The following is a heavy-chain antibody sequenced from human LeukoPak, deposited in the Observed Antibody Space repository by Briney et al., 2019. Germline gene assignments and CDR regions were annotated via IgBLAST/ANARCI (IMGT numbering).Heavy chain of an antibody. Sequence: PGRSLRLSCAASGFTFSSYGMHWVRQAPGKGLEWVAVISYDGSNKYYADSVKGRFTISRDNSKNTLYLQMNSLRAEDTAVYYCAKLVVAHPFEYYNGMDVWGQGTTVTVSS. CDR3: AKLVVAHPFEYYNGMDV. D-gene: IGHD2-15*01. J-gene: IGHJ6*02. CDR1: GFTFSSYG. V-gene: IGHV3-30*18. CDR2: ISYDGSNK.